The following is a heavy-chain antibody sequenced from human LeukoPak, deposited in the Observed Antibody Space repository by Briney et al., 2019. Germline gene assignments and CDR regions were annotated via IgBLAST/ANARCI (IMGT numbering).Heavy chain of an antibody. Sequence: GGSLRLSCAASGFTFSSYGMSWVRQAPGKGLEWVSAISGSGGSTYYADSVKGRFTISRDNAKNSLYLQMNSLRAEDTAVYYCAREGWELRDYYMDVWGKGTTVTVSS. V-gene: IGHV3-23*01. CDR2: ISGSGGST. CDR1: GFTFSSYG. CDR3: AREGWELRDYYMDV. D-gene: IGHD1-26*01. J-gene: IGHJ6*03.